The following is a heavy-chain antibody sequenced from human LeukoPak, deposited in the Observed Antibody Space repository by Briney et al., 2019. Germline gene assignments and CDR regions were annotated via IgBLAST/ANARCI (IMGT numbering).Heavy chain of an antibody. V-gene: IGHV1-18*01. J-gene: IGHJ4*02. Sequence: ASVKVSCEASGYTLTSYGINWMRQAPGQGLEWMGWISTQSGNTNYAQKVQGRLTLTTDRSTNTAYMELRSLRSDDTAVYYCAGGAYGDKWGQGTMVTVSS. D-gene: IGHD4-17*01. CDR2: ISTQSGNT. CDR1: GYTLTSYG. CDR3: AGGAYGDK.